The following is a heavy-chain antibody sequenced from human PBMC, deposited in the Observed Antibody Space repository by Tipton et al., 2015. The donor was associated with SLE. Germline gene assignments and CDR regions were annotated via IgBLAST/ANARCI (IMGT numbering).Heavy chain of an antibody. CDR1: GFTFSSYA. Sequence: GSLRLSCAASGFTFSSYAMHWVRQAPGKGLEYVSAISSNGGSTYYANSVKGRFTISRDNSKNTLYLQMGSLRAEDMAVYYCASTAGYGGSYAFDYWGQGTLVTVSS. V-gene: IGHV3-64*01. J-gene: IGHJ4*02. D-gene: IGHD1-26*01. CDR2: ISSNGGST. CDR3: ASTAGYGGSYAFDY.